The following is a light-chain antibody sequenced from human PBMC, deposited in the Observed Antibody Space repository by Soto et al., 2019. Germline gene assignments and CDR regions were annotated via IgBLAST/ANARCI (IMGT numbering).Light chain of an antibody. J-gene: IGLJ3*02. V-gene: IGLV1-47*01. CDR2: RNN. CDR3: AAWDDSLSSPV. Sequence: QSVLTQPPSASGTPGQRVTISCSGSSSNIGINYVYWYQQLPGTAPKLLIYRNNQRPSGVPDRFSSSKSGTSASLAISGLRSEDEADYYCAAWDDSLSSPVFGAGTKVTVL. CDR1: SSNIGINY.